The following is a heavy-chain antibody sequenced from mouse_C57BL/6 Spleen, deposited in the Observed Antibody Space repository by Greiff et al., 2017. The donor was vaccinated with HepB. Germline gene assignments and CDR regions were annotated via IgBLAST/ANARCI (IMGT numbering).Heavy chain of an antibody. CDR1: GYAFSSSW. V-gene: IGHV1-82*01. J-gene: IGHJ4*01. Sequence: VQLQQSGPELVKPGASVKISCKASGYAFSSSWMNWVKQRPGKGLEWIGRIYPGDGDTNYNGKFKGKATLTADKSSSTAYMQLSSLTSEDSAVYFCARRVEDYGDYYAMDYWGQGTSVTVSS. CDR2: IYPGDGDT. CDR3: ARRVEDYGDYYAMDY. D-gene: IGHD2-4*01.